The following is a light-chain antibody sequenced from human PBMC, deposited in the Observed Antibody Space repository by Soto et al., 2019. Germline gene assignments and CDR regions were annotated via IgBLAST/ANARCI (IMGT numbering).Light chain of an antibody. CDR1: QSVTNSF. CDR3: QQYSSLPHT. J-gene: IGKJ2*01. V-gene: IGKV3-20*01. Sequence: ENVLTQSPGTLSLSPGARATLSCRASQSVTNSFFAWYQQKPGQGPRLLIYGVSSRATGIPDRFRGSGSGTDFTLTISRLEPEDFVVYYCQQYSSLPHTFGQGTKREVK. CDR2: GVS.